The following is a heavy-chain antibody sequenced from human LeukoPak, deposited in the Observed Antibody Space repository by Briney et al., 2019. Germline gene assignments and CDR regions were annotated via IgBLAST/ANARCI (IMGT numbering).Heavy chain of an antibody. CDR1: GYSISSGYC. J-gene: IGHJ5*02. D-gene: IGHD3-22*01. V-gene: IGHV4-38-2*02. Sequence: PSETLSLTCTVSGYSISSGYCWGWIRQPPGKGLEWIGSIYHSGSTYYNPSLKSRVTISVDTSKNQFSLKLSSVTAADTAVYYCARLSGRNWFDPWGQGTLVTVSS. CDR3: ARLSGRNWFDP. CDR2: IYHSGST.